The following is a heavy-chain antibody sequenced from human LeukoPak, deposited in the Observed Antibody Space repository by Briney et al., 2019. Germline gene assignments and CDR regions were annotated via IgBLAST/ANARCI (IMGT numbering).Heavy chain of an antibody. D-gene: IGHD3-10*01. CDR3: AKGVMVRGARTLYYFDY. V-gene: IGHV3-30*18. CDR1: GFTFSSYG. CDR2: ISYDGSNK. J-gene: IGHJ4*02. Sequence: GRSLRLSCAASGFTFSSYGMHWVRQAPGKGLEWVAVISYDGSNKYYADSVKGRFTISRDNSKNTLYLQMNSLRAEDTAVYYCAKGVMVRGARTLYYFDYWGQGTLVTVSS.